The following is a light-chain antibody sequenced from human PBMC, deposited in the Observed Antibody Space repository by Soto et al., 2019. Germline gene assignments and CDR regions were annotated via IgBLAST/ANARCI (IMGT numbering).Light chain of an antibody. CDR1: GSDIGGFNF. V-gene: IGLV2-8*01. CDR3: ASYAGSDNVI. Sequence: QSALTQPPSASGSPGQSVTISCTGTGSDIGGFNFVSWYQQHPGKAPKLMIYEVSKRPSGVPDRFSGSKSANTASLTVSGLQTEDEADYYCASYAGSDNVIFGGGTKVTVL. CDR2: EVS. J-gene: IGLJ2*01.